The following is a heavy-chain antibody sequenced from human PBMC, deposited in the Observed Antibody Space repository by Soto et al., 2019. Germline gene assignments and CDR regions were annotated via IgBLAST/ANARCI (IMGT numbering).Heavy chain of an antibody. Sequence: SETLSLTCAVSGGSISSGGYSWSWIRQPPGKGLEWIGYIYHSGSTYYNTSLKSRVTISVDRSKNQFSLKLSSVTAADTAVYYCARVPDRWGQGTLVTVPQ. J-gene: IGHJ5*02. CDR1: GGSISSGGYS. CDR3: ARVPDR. CDR2: IYHSGST. D-gene: IGHD2-2*01. V-gene: IGHV4-30-2*01.